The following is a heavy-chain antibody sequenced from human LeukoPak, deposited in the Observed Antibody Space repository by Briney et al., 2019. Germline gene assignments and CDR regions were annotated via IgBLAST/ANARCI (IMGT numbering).Heavy chain of an antibody. Sequence: SETLSLTRAVYGGSFSGYYWSWIRQPPGKGLEWIGEINHSGSTNYNPSLKSRVTISVDTSKNQFSLKLSSVTAADTAVYYCARGRYYYGMDVWGKGTTVTVSS. V-gene: IGHV4-34*01. J-gene: IGHJ6*04. CDR3: ARGRYYYGMDV. CDR2: INHSGST. CDR1: GGSFSGYY.